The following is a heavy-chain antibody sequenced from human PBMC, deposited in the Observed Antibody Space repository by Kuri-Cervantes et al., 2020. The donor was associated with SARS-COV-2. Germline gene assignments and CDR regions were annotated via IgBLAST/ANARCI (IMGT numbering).Heavy chain of an antibody. CDR3: ARQVLLIFYYYMDV. Sequence: ASLKVSCKASGYTFTSYGISWVRQAPGQGLEWMGWISAYNGNTNYAQKLQGRVTMTTDTSTTTVYMELRSLRSDDTAVYYCARQVLLIFYYYMDVWGKGTTVTVSS. J-gene: IGHJ6*03. CDR2: ISAYNGNT. V-gene: IGHV1-18*01. CDR1: GYTFTSYG. D-gene: IGHD2/OR15-2a*01.